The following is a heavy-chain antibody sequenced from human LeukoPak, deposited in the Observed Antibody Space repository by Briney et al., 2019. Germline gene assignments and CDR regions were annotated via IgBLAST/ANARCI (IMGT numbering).Heavy chain of an antibody. CDR2: ISPYNGNT. J-gene: IGHJ4*02. CDR1: GYTFSIYG. V-gene: IGHV1-18*01. D-gene: IGHD5-18*01. CDR3: ARDGLNGYSYGLFDY. Sequence: ASVPVSCKASGYTFSIYGISWVRQAPGQGLEWMGWISPYNGNTNYAQKLQGRVTMTTDTSTTTAYMEVRSLRSDDTAVYYCARDGLNGYSYGLFDYWGQGTLVTVSS.